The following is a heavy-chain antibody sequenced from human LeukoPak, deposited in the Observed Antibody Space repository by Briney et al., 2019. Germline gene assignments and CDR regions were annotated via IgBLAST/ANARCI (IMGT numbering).Heavy chain of an antibody. J-gene: IGHJ4*02. V-gene: IGHV4-34*01. CDR1: GGSSSGYY. CDR2: INHSGVI. CDR3: ARQRPPRD. Sequence: SETLSLTCAVYGGSSSGYYWSWIRQSPGKGLEWIGEINHSGVINYNPSLKSRVTISVDTSKNQFSLKLSSVTAADTAVYHCARQRPPRDGGQGTLVTVSS. D-gene: IGHD6-25*01.